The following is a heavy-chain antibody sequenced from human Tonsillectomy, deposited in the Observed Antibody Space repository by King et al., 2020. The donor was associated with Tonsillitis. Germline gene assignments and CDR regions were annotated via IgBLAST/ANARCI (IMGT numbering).Heavy chain of an antibody. CDR2: IRYDGSNK. J-gene: IGHJ4*02. D-gene: IGHD6-19*01. Sequence: VQLVESGGGVVQPGGSLRLSCAASGFTFSNYGMHWVRQAPGKGLEWVAFIRYDGSNKYYADSVKGRFTISRDNSKNTLYLQMNSLRAEDTAVYYCAKARKWLAEYGIDYWGQGTLVTVSS. CDR1: GFTFSNYG. V-gene: IGHV3-30*02. CDR3: AKARKWLAEYGIDY.